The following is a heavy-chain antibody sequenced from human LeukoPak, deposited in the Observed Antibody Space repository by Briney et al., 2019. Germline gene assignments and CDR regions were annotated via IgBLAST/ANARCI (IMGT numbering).Heavy chain of an antibody. D-gene: IGHD6-6*01. CDR1: GSTSSSFA. J-gene: IGHJ4*02. CDR3: ARDLEGYSSSSMDY. V-gene: IGHV3-30-3*01. Sequence: GGSWRSSGAALGSTSSSFAMPWVGQAPGKGREGVAVISYDGSNKYYADSVKGRFTISRDNSKNTLYLQMNSLRAEDTAVYYCARDLEGYSSSSMDYWGQGTLVTVSS. CDR2: ISYDGSNK.